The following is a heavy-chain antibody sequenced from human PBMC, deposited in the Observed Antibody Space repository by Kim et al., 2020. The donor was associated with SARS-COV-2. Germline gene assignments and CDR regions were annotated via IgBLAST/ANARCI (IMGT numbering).Heavy chain of an antibody. CDR2: INPSGGHT. D-gene: IGHD2-21*02. CDR3: ARTLSCGGDCYAFDY. V-gene: IGHV1-46*01. Sequence: ASVKVSCKASGYTFTNYYLHWVRQAPGQGLEWMGLINPSGGHTSYAKRFQGRVTLTGETSTTTVYMELSSLRPDDTAVYYCARTLSCGGDCYAFDYWGQGTLVTVSS. CDR1: GYTFTNYY. J-gene: IGHJ4*02.